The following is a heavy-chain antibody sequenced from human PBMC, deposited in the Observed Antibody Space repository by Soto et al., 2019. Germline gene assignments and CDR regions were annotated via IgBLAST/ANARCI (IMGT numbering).Heavy chain of an antibody. V-gene: IGHV1-69*06. J-gene: IGHJ4*02. CDR1: GGTFSTYS. CDR2: IIPIFGTA. D-gene: IGHD1-26*01. Sequence: GASVKVSCKTSGGTFSTYSIVWVRQAPGEGLEWMGGIIPIFGTANYAQKFQDRVTIIADKSTNTAFMELSSLKSEDTAMYYCASSSGNNYGVGTNYYFDYWGQGTLVTVSS. CDR3: ASSSGNNYGVGTNYYFDY.